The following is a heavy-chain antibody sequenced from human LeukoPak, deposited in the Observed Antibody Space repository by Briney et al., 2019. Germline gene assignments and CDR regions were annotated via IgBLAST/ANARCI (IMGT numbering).Heavy chain of an antibody. V-gene: IGHV1-8*01. J-gene: IGHJ4*02. CDR2: MHPNSDDT. CDR1: GYTFTNND. Sequence: ASVKVSCKASGYTFTNNDIHWVRQATGQGLEWMGWMHPNSDDTGYAQKFQGRVTMTRNTSISTAYMELSSLRPEDTAVYYCAREGYSTSWYRVLNYWGQGALVTVSS. CDR3: AREGYSTSWYRVLNY. D-gene: IGHD6-13*01.